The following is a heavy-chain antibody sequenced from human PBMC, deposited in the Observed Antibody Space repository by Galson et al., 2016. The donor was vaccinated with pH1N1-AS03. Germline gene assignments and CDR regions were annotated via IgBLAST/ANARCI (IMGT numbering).Heavy chain of an antibody. V-gene: IGHV3-7*01. CDR1: GFTFSRFW. Sequence: SLRLSCAASGFTFSRFWMNWVRQAPGKGLEWVANINHDGSGRYYVDSARGRFIISRDNAKNSVYLQMNSLRAEDTAVYYCARDQDGFDSAIFDSWGQGTLVTVSS. CDR2: INHDGSGR. J-gene: IGHJ4*02. D-gene: IGHD5-12*01. CDR3: ARDQDGFDSAIFDS.